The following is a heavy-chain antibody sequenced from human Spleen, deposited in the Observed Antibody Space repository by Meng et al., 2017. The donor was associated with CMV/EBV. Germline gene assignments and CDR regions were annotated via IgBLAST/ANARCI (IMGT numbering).Heavy chain of an antibody. V-gene: IGHV3-30-3*01. J-gene: IGHJ4*02. CDR1: RFNFCGYA. D-gene: IGHD6-13*01. CDR3: ARDRGGKVGGQLVL. Sequence: SWGVVVRPGGAMARSCAASRFNFCGYAVTVDRQARGKGPAWVAVKSYDGSNKYYADSVKGRFTIARDNFKNTTYLQMNSLRAEDTAVYYCARDRGGKVGGQLVLWGQGTLVTVSS. CDR2: KSYDGSNK.